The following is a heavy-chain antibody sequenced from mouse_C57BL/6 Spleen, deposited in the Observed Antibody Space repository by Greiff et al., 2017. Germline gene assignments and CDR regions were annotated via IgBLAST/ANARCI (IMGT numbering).Heavy chain of an antibody. CDR1: GYTFTDYY. V-gene: IGHV1-19*01. CDR2: INPYNGGT. J-gene: IGHJ2*01. CDR3: ARDDYDRGYFDY. Sequence: EVQLQQSGPVLVKPGASVKMSCKASGYTFTDYYMNWVKQSHGKSLEWIGVINPYNGGTSYNQKFKGKATLTVDKSSSTAYMELNSLTSEDSAVYYCARDDYDRGYFDYWGQGTTLTVSS. D-gene: IGHD2-4*01.